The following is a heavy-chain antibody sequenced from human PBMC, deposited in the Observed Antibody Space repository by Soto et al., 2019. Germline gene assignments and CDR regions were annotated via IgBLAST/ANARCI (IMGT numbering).Heavy chain of an antibody. CDR1: GFTFKSYG. CDR3: ARDVGVVGATLDY. D-gene: IGHD1-26*01. Sequence: QVQLVESGGGVVQPGGSLRLSCATSGFTFKSYGMHWVRQAPGKGLEWVAVIWYDGSKKYYADSVKGRFTISRDDSKNTLYLQMNSLRAEDTAIYYCARDVGVVGATLDYWGQGTLVTVSS. V-gene: IGHV3-33*01. CDR2: IWYDGSKK. J-gene: IGHJ4*02.